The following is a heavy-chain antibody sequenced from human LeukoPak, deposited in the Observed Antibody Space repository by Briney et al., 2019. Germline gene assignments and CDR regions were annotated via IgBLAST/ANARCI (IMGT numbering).Heavy chain of an antibody. CDR1: GYTFTSYA. V-gene: IGHV1-8*01. CDR2: MNPNSGNT. D-gene: IGHD3-9*01. Sequence: ASVKVSCKASGYTFTSYAINWVRQATGQGLEWMGWMNPNSGNTGYAQKFQGRVTMTRNTSISTAYMELSSLRSEDTAVYYCARLPSRYYDILTGLRDYWGQGTLVTVSS. J-gene: IGHJ4*02. CDR3: ARLPSRYYDILTGLRDY.